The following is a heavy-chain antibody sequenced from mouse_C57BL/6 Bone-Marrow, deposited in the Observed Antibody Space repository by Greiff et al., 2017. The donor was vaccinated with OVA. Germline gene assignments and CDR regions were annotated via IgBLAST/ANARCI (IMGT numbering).Heavy chain of an antibody. D-gene: IGHD2-3*01. CDR3: TRRWLLLWYFDV. CDR1: GYTFTDYE. CDR2: IDPETGGT. V-gene: IGHV1-15*01. Sequence: QVQLQQSGAELVRPGASVTLSCKASGYTFTDYEMHWVKQTPVHGLEWIGAIDPETGGTAYNQKFKGKAILTADKSSSTAYMELRSLTSEDSAVYYCTRRWLLLWYFDVWGTGNTVTVSS. J-gene: IGHJ1*03.